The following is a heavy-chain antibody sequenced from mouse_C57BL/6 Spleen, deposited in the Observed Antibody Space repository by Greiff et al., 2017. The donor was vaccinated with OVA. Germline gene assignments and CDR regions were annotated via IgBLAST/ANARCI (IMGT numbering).Heavy chain of an antibody. CDR1: GYTFTDYY. Sequence: VQLQQSGAELVKPGASVKISCKASGYTFTDYYINWVKQRPGQGLEWIGKIGPGSGSTYYNEKFKGKATLTADKSSSTAYMQLSSLTSEDSAVYFCARDYYYGSSYGYWYFDVWGTGTTVTVSS. CDR3: ARDYYYGSSYGYWYFDV. CDR2: IGPGSGST. V-gene: IGHV1-77*01. D-gene: IGHD1-1*01. J-gene: IGHJ1*03.